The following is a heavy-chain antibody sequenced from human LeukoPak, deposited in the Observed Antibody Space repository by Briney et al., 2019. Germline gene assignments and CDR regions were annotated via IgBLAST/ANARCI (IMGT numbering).Heavy chain of an antibody. J-gene: IGHJ4*02. CDR3: ATSYDILTGDDY. D-gene: IGHD3-9*01. CDR2: IYYSGST. CDR1: GGSISSSSYY. V-gene: IGHV4-39*07. Sequence: SETLSLTCTVSGGSISSSSYYWGWVRQPPGKGLEWIGSIYYSGSTYYNPPLKSRLTISVDTSKNQFSLKLSPVTAADTAVYYCATSYDILTGDDYWGQGTLVTVSS.